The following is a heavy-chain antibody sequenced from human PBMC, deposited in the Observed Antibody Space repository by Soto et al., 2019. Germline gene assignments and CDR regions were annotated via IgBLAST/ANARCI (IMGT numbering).Heavy chain of an antibody. CDR2: ISGNSAYI. Sequence: GGSLRLSCVASGFNFGDFYMSWVRQAPEKGLEWVSSISGNSAYIKYTDSVKGRFTISRANAKSALYLQMNSLRAEDTAVYFCARAPPGDLYGMDVWGQGTTVTV. D-gene: IGHD2-21*02. V-gene: IGHV3-21*01. CDR1: GFNFGDFY. J-gene: IGHJ6*02. CDR3: ARAPPGDLYGMDV.